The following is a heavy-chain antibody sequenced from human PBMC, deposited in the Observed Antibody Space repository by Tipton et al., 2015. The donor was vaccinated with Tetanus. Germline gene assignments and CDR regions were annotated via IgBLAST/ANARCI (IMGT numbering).Heavy chain of an antibody. CDR2: IWYDGSNK. D-gene: IGHD5-18*01. CDR1: GFTFSSYG. CDR3: ARDSGIQLWLSTWYYYYGMDV. V-gene: IGHV3-33*01. Sequence: SLRLSCAASGFTFSSYGMHWVRQAPGKGLEWVAVIWYDGSNKYYADSVKGRFTISRDNSKNTLYLQMNSLRAEDTAVYYCARDSGIQLWLSTWYYYYGMDVWGQGTTVTVSS. J-gene: IGHJ6*02.